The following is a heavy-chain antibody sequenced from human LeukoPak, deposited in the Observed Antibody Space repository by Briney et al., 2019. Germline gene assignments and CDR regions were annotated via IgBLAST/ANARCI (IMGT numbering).Heavy chain of an antibody. CDR3: ERETPYYPDY. D-gene: IGHD3-10*01. J-gene: IGHJ4*02. CDR2: INSDESST. CDR1: GFTFSSYW. V-gene: IGHV3-74*01. Sequence: PGGSLRLSCAASGFTFSSYWMHWVRQAPGKGLVWVSRINSDESSTSYADSVKGRFTISRDNAKNTLYLQMNSLRAEDTAVYYWERETPYYPDYWGQGTLVTVSS.